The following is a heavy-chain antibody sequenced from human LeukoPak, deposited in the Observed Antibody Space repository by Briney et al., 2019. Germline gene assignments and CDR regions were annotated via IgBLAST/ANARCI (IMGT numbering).Heavy chain of an antibody. Sequence: GASVKVSCKASGYTFTSYGISWVRQAPGQGLEWMGWISAYNGNTNYAQKLQGRVTMTTDTSTSTAYMELRSLRSDDTAVYYCARDPYYDFWSGYAKNWFDPWGQGTLVTVSS. D-gene: IGHD3-3*01. V-gene: IGHV1-18*01. CDR1: GYTFTSYG. CDR3: ARDPYYDFWSGYAKNWFDP. J-gene: IGHJ5*02. CDR2: ISAYNGNT.